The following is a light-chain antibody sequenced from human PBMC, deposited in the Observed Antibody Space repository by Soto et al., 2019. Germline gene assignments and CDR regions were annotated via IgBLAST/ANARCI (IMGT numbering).Light chain of an antibody. V-gene: IGKV3-11*01. Sequence: EIVLTQSPATLSLSPGERATLSCRASQSVSSYLAWYQQKPGQAPRLLIYDASNTATGIPARFSGSGSGTDFTLTISILKPEDFAVYYCQQRSNWTLTFGGGTKVDIK. CDR1: QSVSSY. J-gene: IGKJ4*01. CDR2: DAS. CDR3: QQRSNWTLT.